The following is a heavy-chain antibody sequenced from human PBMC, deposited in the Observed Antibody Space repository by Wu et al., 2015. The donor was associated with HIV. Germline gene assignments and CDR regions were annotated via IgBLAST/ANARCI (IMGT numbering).Heavy chain of an antibody. Sequence: QVQLLQSGPEVKNPGTSVTVSCKASGYTFTGYFIHWVRQAPGQGLEWMGWINPNSGGTNYAQKFQGRVTMTGDTSFSTVYMELSRLRYDDTAMYYCARGSILEMSTASFYYYVMDVWGQGTTVTVSS. CDR3: ARGSILEMSTASFYYYVMDV. J-gene: IGHJ6*02. CDR2: INPNSGGT. V-gene: IGHV1-2*02. D-gene: IGHD1-26*01. CDR1: GYTFTGYF.